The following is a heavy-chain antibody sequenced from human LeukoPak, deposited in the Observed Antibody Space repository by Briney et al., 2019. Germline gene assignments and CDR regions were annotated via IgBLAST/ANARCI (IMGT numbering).Heavy chain of an antibody. V-gene: IGHV3-64D*09. CDR2: ISSNGDST. J-gene: IGHJ4*02. CDR1: GFTFSTYT. CDR3: VKGSCSSASCQFDY. D-gene: IGHD2-2*01. Sequence: PGGSLRLSCSASGFTFSTYTMHWVRQAPGKGLEYVSAISSNGDSTYYADSVKGRFTISRDNSKSTLYLQMSSLRAEDTAVYYCVKGSCSSASCQFDYWGQGTRVTVSS.